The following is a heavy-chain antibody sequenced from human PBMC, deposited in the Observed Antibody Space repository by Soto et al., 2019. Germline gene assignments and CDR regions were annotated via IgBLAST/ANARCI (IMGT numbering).Heavy chain of an antibody. CDR1: GFTFSSYA. J-gene: IGHJ4*02. CDR3: AKGPIFGVENIYDY. V-gene: IGHV3-23*01. Sequence: EVQLLESGGGLVQPGGSLRLSCAASGFTFSSYAMSWVRQAPGKGLEWVSGMRGSGGSAYYTDSGKGRFTTSRDNSKKTLYLQMNSLRAEDTALYYCAKGPIFGVENIYDYWGQGTLVTVSS. D-gene: IGHD3-3*01. CDR2: MRGSGGSA.